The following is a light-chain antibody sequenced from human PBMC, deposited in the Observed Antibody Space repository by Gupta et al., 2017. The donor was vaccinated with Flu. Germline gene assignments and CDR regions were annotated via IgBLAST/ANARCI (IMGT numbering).Light chain of an antibody. CDR3: QVWVRSSDHGV. V-gene: IGLV3-21*02. CDR2: DDS. Sequence: SSVLTQPPSVSVAPGQTATITCGGNKIGSKAVHWYQREPGQAPVLIVNDDSARPSGIPERFSGSNSGNTAKLNITRVEAGDEADYYCQVWVRSSDHGVFGGGTKLTVL. CDR1: KIGSKA. J-gene: IGLJ2*01.